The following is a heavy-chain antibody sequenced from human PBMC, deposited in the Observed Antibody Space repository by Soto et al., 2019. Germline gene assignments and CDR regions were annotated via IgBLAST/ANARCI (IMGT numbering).Heavy chain of an antibody. CDR1: GFIFSSYA. D-gene: IGHD6-13*01. V-gene: IGHV3-64D*08. CDR3: VKGVQQLVRNYYYYVMDV. J-gene: IGHJ6*02. Sequence: PGGSLRLSCSASGFIFSSYAMHWVRQAPGKGLEYVSAISSNGGSTYYADSVKGRFTISRDNSKNTLYLQMSSLRADDTAVYYWVKGVQQLVRNYYYYVMDVWGQGTTVTVSS. CDR2: ISSNGGST.